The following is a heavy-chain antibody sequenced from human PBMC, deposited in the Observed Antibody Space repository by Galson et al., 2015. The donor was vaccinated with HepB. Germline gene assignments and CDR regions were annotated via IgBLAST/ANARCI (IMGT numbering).Heavy chain of an antibody. J-gene: IGHJ6*02. Sequence: SVKVSCKASGYTFTSYAMNWVRQAPGQGLEWMGWVNTNTGNPTYAQGFTGRFVFSLDTSVSTAYLQISSLKAEDTAVYYCARDVSPHYGDYALGGYYYGMDVWGQGTTVTVSS. CDR2: VNTNTGNP. V-gene: IGHV7-4-1*02. CDR1: GYTFTSYA. D-gene: IGHD4-17*01. CDR3: ARDVSPHYGDYALGGYYYGMDV.